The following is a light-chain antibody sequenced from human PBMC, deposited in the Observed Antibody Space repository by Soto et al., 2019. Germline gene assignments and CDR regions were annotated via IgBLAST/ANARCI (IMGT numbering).Light chain of an antibody. J-gene: IGKJ1*01. CDR2: WAS. CDR3: QQYYTTPTWT. Sequence: DIVMTQSPDSLTLSLGERATINCKSSQSVFSRFRNKNYLGWFQQKPGQPPRLLIYWASTRESGVSDRFSGSGSGTDFTLTINSLQAEDVAVYHCQQYYTTPTWTFGQGTKVEV. V-gene: IGKV4-1*01. CDR1: QSVFSRFRNKNY.